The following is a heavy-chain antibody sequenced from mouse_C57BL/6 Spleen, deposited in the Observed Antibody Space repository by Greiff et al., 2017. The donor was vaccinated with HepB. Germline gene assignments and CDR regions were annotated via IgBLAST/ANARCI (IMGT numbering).Heavy chain of an antibody. CDR3: ARGYYGSGDY. J-gene: IGHJ2*01. CDR2: IDPEDGDT. V-gene: IGHV14-1*01. Sequence: VQLQQSGAELVRPGASVKLSCTASGFNIKDYYMHWVKQRPEQGLEWIGRIDPEDGDTEYAPKFQGKATMTADTSSNTAYLQLSSLTSEGTAVYYCARGYYGSGDYWGQGTTLTVSS. D-gene: IGHD1-1*01. CDR1: GFNIKDYY.